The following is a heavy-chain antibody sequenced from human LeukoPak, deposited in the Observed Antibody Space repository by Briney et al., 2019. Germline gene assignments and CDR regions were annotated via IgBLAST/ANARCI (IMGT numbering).Heavy chain of an antibody. D-gene: IGHD3-3*01. Sequence: GASVKVSCKASGGTFSSYAISWVRQAPGQGLEWMGGIIPIFGTANYAQKFQGRVTITADESTSTAYMELSSLRSEDTAVYYCASSRFLEWLGPYYYYYYMDVWGKGTTVTVSS. CDR1: GGTFSSYA. CDR2: IIPIFGTA. V-gene: IGHV1-69*13. J-gene: IGHJ6*03. CDR3: ASSRFLEWLGPYYYYYYMDV.